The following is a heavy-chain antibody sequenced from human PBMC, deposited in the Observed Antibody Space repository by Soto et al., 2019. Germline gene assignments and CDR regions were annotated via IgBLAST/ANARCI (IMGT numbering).Heavy chain of an antibody. J-gene: IGHJ6*03. CDR1: GFTFSSYW. D-gene: IGHD2-15*01. CDR2: INSDGSST. V-gene: IGHV3-74*01. CDR3: ARAPLYCSGGSCYIYYYYYMDV. Sequence: GGSLRLSCAASGFTFSSYWMHWVRQAPGKGLVWVSRINSDGSSTSYADSVKGRFTISRDNAKNTLYLQMNSLRAEDTAVYYCARAPLYCSGGSCYIYYYYYMDVWGKGTTVTVS.